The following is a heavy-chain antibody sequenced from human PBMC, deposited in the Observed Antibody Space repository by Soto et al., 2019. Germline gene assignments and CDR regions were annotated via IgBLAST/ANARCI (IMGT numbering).Heavy chain of an antibody. CDR3: AKSWGDTRQESAFDI. J-gene: IGHJ3*02. D-gene: IGHD5-18*01. CDR2: MSATGGST. Sequence: EVQLLESGGDLRQPGGSLRLSCAASGFSFSSYSRSWVRHVPGKGLQWVSGMSATGGSTYYADTVRGRFTTSRDNSRKTMYLQMNSLRADDTAVYYCAKSWGDTRQESAFDIWGLGTMVTVSA. V-gene: IGHV3-23*01. CDR1: GFSFSSYS.